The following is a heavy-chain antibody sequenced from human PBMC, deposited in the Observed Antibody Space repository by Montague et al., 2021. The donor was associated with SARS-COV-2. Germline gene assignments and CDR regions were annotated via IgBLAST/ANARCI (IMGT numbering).Heavy chain of an antibody. CDR2: IYYTGST. J-gene: IGHJ4*02. CDR1: GASVSSSSYY. CDR3: ARGSHQYCGGGSCYSTFDD. Sequence: SETLSLTCTISGASVSSSSYYWNWIRQPPGKGLEWIGYIYYTGSTNYNPSLKSRVTMAVDTSRNQFSLKVNSATAEDTAVYYCARGSHQYCGGGSCYSTFDDWGQGTLVTGSS. D-gene: IGHD2-15*01. V-gene: IGHV4-61*01.